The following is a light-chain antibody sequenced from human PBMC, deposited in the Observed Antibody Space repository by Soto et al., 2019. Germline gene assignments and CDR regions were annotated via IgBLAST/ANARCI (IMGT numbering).Light chain of an antibody. CDR1: QSISSW. CDR3: QQYSSYSRT. Sequence: DIQMTQSPSTLSASVGDRVTITCRASQSISSWLAWYQQKPGKAPKLLIYDASSLESGVPSRFSGSGSGKEFTLTISSLQPDDFATYYCQQYSSYSRTFGQGTKVEIK. J-gene: IGKJ1*01. CDR2: DAS. V-gene: IGKV1-5*01.